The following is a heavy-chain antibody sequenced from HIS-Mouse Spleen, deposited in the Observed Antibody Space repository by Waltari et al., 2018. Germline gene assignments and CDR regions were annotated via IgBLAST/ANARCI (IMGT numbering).Heavy chain of an antibody. D-gene: IGHD6-13*01. CDR1: CGSILSSSYY. V-gene: IGHV4-39*07. Sequence: QLQLQESGPGLVKPSETLSLTCTASCGSILSSSYYWGWMRRPPGKGLEWVGSIYYSGSTYYNPSLKSRVTISVDTSKNQFSLKLSSVTTADTAVYYCAREIPYSSSWYDWYFDLWGRGTLVTVSS. CDR2: IYYSGST. CDR3: AREIPYSSSWYDWYFDL. J-gene: IGHJ2*01.